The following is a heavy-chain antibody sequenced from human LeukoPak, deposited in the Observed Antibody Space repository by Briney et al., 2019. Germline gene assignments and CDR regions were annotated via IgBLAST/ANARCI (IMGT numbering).Heavy chain of an antibody. V-gene: IGHV3-21*04. CDR2: ISSSSSYI. Sequence: KAGGSLRLSCAASGFTFSSYSMNWVRQAPGKGLEWVSSISSSSSYIYYADSVKGRFTISRDNAKNSLYLQMNSLRAEDTALYYCAKDGLGDPTEAHFDYWGQGTLVTVSS. CDR3: AKDGLGDPTEAHFDY. CDR1: GFTFSSYS. D-gene: IGHD3-16*01. J-gene: IGHJ4*02.